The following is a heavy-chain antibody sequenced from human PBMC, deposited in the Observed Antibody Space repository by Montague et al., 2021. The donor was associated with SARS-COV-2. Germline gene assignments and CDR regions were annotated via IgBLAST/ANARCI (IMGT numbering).Heavy chain of an antibody. CDR3: ARYSYSGTYFGLNDAFDI. CDR2: TCYRSEWYF. CDR1: GDSVSSNNAA. V-gene: IGHV6-1*01. J-gene: IGHJ3*02. Sequence: CATSGDSVSSNNAAWNWIRQSPSRGLEWLGRTCYRSEWYFDYAISLRGRITINPGTSKNQFSLQLDSVTLDDTAVYYCARYSYSGTYFGLNDAFDIWGQGTLVTVSS. D-gene: IGHD1-26*01.